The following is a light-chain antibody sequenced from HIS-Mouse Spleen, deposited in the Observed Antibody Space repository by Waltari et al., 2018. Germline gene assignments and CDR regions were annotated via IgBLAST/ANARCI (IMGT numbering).Light chain of an antibody. CDR3: YSTDSSYSV. Sequence: SYELTQPPSVSVSPGQTARITCSGDSLPTKYAYWYQQKSGQAPVLVIYEDSKRPSGIPERFSGSSPGTMATLTISGAQVEDEADYYCYSTDSSYSVFGGGTKLTVL. CDR2: EDS. V-gene: IGLV3-10*01. J-gene: IGLJ2*01. CDR1: SLPTKY.